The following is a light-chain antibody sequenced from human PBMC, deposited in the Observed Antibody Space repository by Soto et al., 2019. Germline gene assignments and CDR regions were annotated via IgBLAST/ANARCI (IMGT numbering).Light chain of an antibody. CDR2: EVS. Sequence: QCPLTQPASVSESPGQSITISCIGTSSDVGAYDHVSWYQQHPGKAPKVIISEVSNRPSGVSTRFSGSKSGNTASLTISGLQTEDEADYYRSSYTSSTTWVFGGGTKVTVL. J-gene: IGLJ3*02. V-gene: IGLV2-14*01. CDR3: SSYTSSTTWV. CDR1: SSDVGAYDH.